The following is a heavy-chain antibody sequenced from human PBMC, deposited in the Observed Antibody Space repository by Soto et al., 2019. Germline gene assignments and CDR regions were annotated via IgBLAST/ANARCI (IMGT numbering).Heavy chain of an antibody. J-gene: IGHJ4*02. CDR2: ISGSGGST. Sequence: EVQLLESGGGLVQPGGSLRLSCAASGFTFSSYAMSWVRQAPGKGLEWVSAISGSGGSTYYADSVKGRFTISRDNSKNTVYLQMNSLRAEDTAVCYCAKDRVVVPAGTLDYWGQGTLVTVSS. D-gene: IGHD2-2*01. V-gene: IGHV3-23*01. CDR1: GFTFSSYA. CDR3: AKDRVVVPAGTLDY.